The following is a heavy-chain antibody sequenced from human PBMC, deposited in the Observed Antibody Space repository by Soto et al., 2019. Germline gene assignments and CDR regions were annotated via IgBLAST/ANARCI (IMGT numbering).Heavy chain of an antibody. Sequence: PSETLSLTCTVSGYSISSSSYYWALIRQPPGKGLEWIATIYYSGSTYYNPSLKIRVTISIDTSKNQVSLKLSSVTAADTAVYYCARQGVRGVIRYFDSWGQGTLVTVAS. CDR3: ARQGVRGVIRYFDS. D-gene: IGHD3-10*01. J-gene: IGHJ4*02. CDR2: IYYSGST. V-gene: IGHV4-39*01. CDR1: GYSISSSSYY.